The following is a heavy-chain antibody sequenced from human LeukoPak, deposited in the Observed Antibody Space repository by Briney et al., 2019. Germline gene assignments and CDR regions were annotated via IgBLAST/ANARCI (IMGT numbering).Heavy chain of an antibody. D-gene: IGHD1-26*01. Sequence: GSVKVSCKVSGYTLTELSMHWVRQAPGKGLEWMGGFDFEDGETTYAQKFQGRVTMTEDTPTDTAYMDLRSLRSEDTAVYYCATELPRGLLSYWGQGTLVTVSS. CDR3: ATELPRGLLSY. J-gene: IGHJ4*02. CDR1: GYTLTELS. V-gene: IGHV1-24*01. CDR2: FDFEDGET.